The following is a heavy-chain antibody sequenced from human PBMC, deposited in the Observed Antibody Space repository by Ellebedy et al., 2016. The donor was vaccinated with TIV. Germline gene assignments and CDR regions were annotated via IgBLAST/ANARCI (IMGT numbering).Heavy chain of an antibody. CDR2: ISGSGGST. Sequence: GESLKISXAASGFTFSSYAMSWVRQAPGKGLGWVSAISGSGGSTYYADSVKGRFTISRDNSKNTLYLQMNSLRAEDTAVYYCAKDQHIVVVTAILDAFDIWGQGTMVTVSS. D-gene: IGHD2-21*02. V-gene: IGHV3-23*01. J-gene: IGHJ3*02. CDR1: GFTFSSYA. CDR3: AKDQHIVVVTAILDAFDI.